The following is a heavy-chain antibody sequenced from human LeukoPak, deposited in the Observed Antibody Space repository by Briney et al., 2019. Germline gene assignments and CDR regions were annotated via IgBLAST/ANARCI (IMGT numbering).Heavy chain of an antibody. D-gene: IGHD1-26*01. J-gene: IGHJ4*02. Sequence: GGSLRLTCAASGFILSDYNMNWVRQAPGKGLEWVSFIDISGTYITYADSVKGRFTVSRDNAKNSLYLQMNSLRAEDTAVYYCTRDLSATARAYDYWGQGTLVTVSS. CDR2: IDISGTYI. CDR1: GFILSDYN. V-gene: IGHV3-21*01. CDR3: TRDLSATARAYDY.